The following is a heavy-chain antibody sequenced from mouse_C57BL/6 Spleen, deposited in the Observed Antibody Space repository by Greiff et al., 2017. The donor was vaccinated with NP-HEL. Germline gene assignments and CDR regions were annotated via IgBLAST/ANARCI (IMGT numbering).Heavy chain of an antibody. J-gene: IGHJ1*03. CDR2: ISSGGSYT. D-gene: IGHD2-4*01. CDR3: ARRNYDYDEVYWYFDV. CDR1: GFTFSSYG. Sequence: DVMLVESGGDLVKPGGSLKLSCAASGFTFSSYGMSWVRQTPDKRLEWVATISSGGSYTYYPDSVKGRFTISRDNAKNTLYLQMSSLKSEDTAMYYCARRNYDYDEVYWYFDVWGTGTTVTVSS. V-gene: IGHV5-6*02.